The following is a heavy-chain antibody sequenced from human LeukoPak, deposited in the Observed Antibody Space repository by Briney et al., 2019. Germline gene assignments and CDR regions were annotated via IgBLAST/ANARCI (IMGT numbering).Heavy chain of an antibody. D-gene: IGHD3-10*01. CDR3: ARDYGSGSHTRLAWFDP. V-gene: IGHV4-34*01. CDR2: INHSGST. Sequence: SETLSLTCAVYGGSFSGYYWSWIRQPPGKGLEWIGEINHSGSTNYNPSLKSRVTISVDTSKNQFSLKLSPVTAADTAVYYCARDYGSGSHTRLAWFDPWGQGTLVTVSS. CDR1: GGSFSGYY. J-gene: IGHJ5*02.